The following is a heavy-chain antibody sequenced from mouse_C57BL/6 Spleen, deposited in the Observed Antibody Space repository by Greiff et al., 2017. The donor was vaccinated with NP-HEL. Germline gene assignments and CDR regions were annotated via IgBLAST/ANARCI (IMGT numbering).Heavy chain of an antibody. J-gene: IGHJ1*03. Sequence: SGPELVKPGASVKIPCKAPGYTFTDYNMDWVKQSHGKSLEWIGDINPNNGGTIYNQKFKGKATLTVDKSSSTAYMELRSLTSEDTAVYYCARSPLYYYGSSYGYFDVWGTGTTVTVSS. D-gene: IGHD1-1*01. CDR3: ARSPLYYYGSSYGYFDV. CDR1: GYTFTDYN. V-gene: IGHV1-18*01. CDR2: INPNNGGT.